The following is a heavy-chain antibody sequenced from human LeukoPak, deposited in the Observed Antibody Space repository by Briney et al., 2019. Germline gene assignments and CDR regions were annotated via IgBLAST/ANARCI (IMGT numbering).Heavy chain of an antibody. Sequence: ASVTVSCKASGYTFTSYGFCWVRQAPGQGLEWMGWISAYNGNTNYEQKLQGRVTMTTDTSTSTAYMELRSLRSDDTAVYYCAICRQSSGWYFSIRSLYFDYGGQGTLVTVSS. J-gene: IGHJ4*02. CDR3: AICRQSSGWYFSIRSLYFDY. CDR1: GYTFTSYG. V-gene: IGHV1-18*01. CDR2: ISAYNGNT. D-gene: IGHD6-19*01.